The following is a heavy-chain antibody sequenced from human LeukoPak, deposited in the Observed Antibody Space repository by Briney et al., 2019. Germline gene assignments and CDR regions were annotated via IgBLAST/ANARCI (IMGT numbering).Heavy chain of an antibody. CDR3: ARYNSGGTIFGVVTYYYYYYMDV. CDR2: IYYSGST. J-gene: IGHJ6*03. CDR1: GGSISSYY. D-gene: IGHD3-3*01. V-gene: IGHV4-59*01. Sequence: PSETLSLTCTVSGGSISSYYWSWIRQPPGKGLEWIGYIYYSGSTNYNPSLKSRVTISVDTSKNQFSLKLSSVTAADTAVYYCARYNSGGTIFGVVTYYYYYYMDVWGKGTTVTVSS.